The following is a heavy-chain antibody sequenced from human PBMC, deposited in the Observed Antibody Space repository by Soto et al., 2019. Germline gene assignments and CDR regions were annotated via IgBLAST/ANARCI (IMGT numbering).Heavy chain of an antibody. Sequence: GGSLRLSCAASGFTVSSNYMSWVRQAPGKGLEWVSVIYSGGSTYYADSVKGRFTISRDNSKNTLYLQMNSLRAEDTAVYYCARAPPSSGYYYEYYFDYWGQGTLVTVSS. CDR3: ARAPPSSGYYYEYYFDY. CDR2: IYSGGST. CDR1: GFTVSSNY. V-gene: IGHV3-53*01. J-gene: IGHJ4*02. D-gene: IGHD3-22*01.